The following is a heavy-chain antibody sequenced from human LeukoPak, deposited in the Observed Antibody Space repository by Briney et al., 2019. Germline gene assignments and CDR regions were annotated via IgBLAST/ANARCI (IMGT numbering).Heavy chain of an antibody. Sequence: GGSLRLSCAASGFTFSNYWIHWVRQAPGKGLVWVSRISNDGSTTAYVDSVKGRFTLSRDNAKSTLYLQMNSLRAEDTALYYCARERGFNYFDYWGPGTLVTVSS. CDR2: ISNDGSTT. J-gene: IGHJ4*02. CDR1: GFTFSNYW. V-gene: IGHV3-74*01. CDR3: ARERGFNYFDY.